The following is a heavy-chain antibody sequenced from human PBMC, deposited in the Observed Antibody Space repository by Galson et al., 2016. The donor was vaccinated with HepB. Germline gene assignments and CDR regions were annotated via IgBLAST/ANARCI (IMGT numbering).Heavy chain of an antibody. CDR1: GFTFSRNG. V-gene: IGHV3-23*01. CDR2: IPRSGDAP. D-gene: IGHD3-16*01. CDR3: GKHGGVDY. J-gene: IGHJ4*02. Sequence: SLRLSCAASGFTFSRNGMSWVRQAPGRGLEWVSGIPRSGDAPHYADFVKGRFTISRDNSKNTLYLYMNNLTAGDTAIYYCGKHGGVDYWGQGALVTVSS.